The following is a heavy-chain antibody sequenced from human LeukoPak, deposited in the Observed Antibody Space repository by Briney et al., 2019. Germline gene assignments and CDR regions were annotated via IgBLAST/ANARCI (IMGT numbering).Heavy chain of an antibody. D-gene: IGHD3-10*01. CDR2: ISGSGGST. CDR1: GFTFSSYA. Sequence: PGGSLRLSCAASGFTFSSYAMSWVRQAPGKGLEWVSAISGSGGSTYYADSVKGRFTISRDNSKNTLYLQMNSLSAEDTAVYYCAKSGMGGSGSYSPDYWGQGTLVTVSS. CDR3: AKSGMGGSGSYSPDY. J-gene: IGHJ4*02. V-gene: IGHV3-23*01.